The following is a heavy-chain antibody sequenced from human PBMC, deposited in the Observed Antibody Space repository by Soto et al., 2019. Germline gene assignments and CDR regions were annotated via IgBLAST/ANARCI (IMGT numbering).Heavy chain of an antibody. D-gene: IGHD3-10*01. CDR3: ARDRELWFGFMGV. Sequence: GGSLRLSCAASGFTFSSYEMNWVRQAPGKGLEWVSYISSSGSTIYYADSVKGRFTISRDNAKNSLYLQMNSLRAEDTAVYYCARDRELWFGFMGVWGQGTTVTVSS. V-gene: IGHV3-48*03. J-gene: IGHJ6*02. CDR1: GFTFSSYE. CDR2: ISSSGSTI.